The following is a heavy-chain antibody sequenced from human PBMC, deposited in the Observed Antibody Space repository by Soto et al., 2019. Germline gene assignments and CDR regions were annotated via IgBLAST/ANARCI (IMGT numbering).Heavy chain of an antibody. CDR2: VSAYNGHT. CDR3: ARVKPGDFGVVTGFDY. V-gene: IGHV1-18*01. D-gene: IGHD3-3*01. Sequence: DSVKVSCKASGYTFSTYGISWVRQAPGQGLEWLGWVSAYNGHTNYAHNLQGRVTMTTDTATSTAFMELPSLRSDDTAVYYCARVKPGDFGVVTGFDYWGQGTLVTVSS. CDR1: GYTFSTYG. J-gene: IGHJ4*02.